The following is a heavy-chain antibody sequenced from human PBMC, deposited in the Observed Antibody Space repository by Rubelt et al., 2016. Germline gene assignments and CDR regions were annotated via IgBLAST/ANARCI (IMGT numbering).Heavy chain of an antibody. CDR2: IKQDGSED. J-gene: IGHJ4*02. V-gene: IGHV3-7*01. CDR1: GFTFSSSW. Sequence: GGGVAQPGGSLRLSCAASGFTFSSSWMSWVRQAPGKSLEWVANIKQDGSEDYYADSVKGRFTISRDNAKNSLYLQLNSLRAEDTAVYYCARDRAAGKGGFDYWGQGTLVTVSS. D-gene: IGHD6-13*01. CDR3: ARDRAAGKGGFDY.